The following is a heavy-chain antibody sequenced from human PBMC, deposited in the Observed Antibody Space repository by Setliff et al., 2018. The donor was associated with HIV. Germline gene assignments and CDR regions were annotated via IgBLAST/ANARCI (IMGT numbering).Heavy chain of an antibody. CDR2: ISPYNGDT. D-gene: IGHD3-22*01. CDR3: VRGVTRDISGYYRDEYFQH. J-gene: IGHJ1*01. CDR1: GYRFNTYG. V-gene: IGHV1-18*01. Sequence: ASVKVSCKASGYRFNTYGISWVRQAPGQGLEWMGWISPYNGDTRFAQSLQGRVTLTTDTSTNTAYMEMRTLRSDDTAVYYCVRGVTRDISGYYRDEYFQHWGQGTSVTVSS.